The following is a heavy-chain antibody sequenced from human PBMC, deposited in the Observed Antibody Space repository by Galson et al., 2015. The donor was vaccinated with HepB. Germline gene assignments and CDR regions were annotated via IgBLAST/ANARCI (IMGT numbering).Heavy chain of an antibody. V-gene: IGHV3-30*04. CDR2: ISYDGSNK. Sequence: SLRLSCAASGFTFSSYAMHWVRQAPGKGLEWVAVISYDGSNKYYADSVKGRFTISRDNAKNSLSLQMNSLRAEDTAVYYCARDRYCSSTSCYSDYWGQGTLATVSS. J-gene: IGHJ4*02. CDR1: GFTFSSYA. CDR3: ARDRYCSSTSCYSDY. D-gene: IGHD2-2*01.